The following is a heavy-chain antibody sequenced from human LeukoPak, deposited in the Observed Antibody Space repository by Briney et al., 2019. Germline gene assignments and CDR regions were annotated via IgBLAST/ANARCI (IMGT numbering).Heavy chain of an antibody. CDR2: IKSKTDGGTT. V-gene: IGHV3-15*01. D-gene: IGHD6-13*01. CDR3: TTVASLIPGISATGTFGY. CDR1: GFTFSDAW. Sequence: GGSLRLSCAASGFTFSDAWMSWVRQAPGKGLEWVGRIKSKTDGGTTDYAAPVKGRFTISRDDSKNTLYLQLNSLRAEDRAVYYCTTVASLIPGISATGTFGYWGQGTLVTVSS. J-gene: IGHJ4*02.